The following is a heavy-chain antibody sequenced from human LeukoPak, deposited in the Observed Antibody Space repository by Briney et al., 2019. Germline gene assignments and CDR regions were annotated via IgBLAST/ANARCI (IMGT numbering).Heavy chain of an antibody. D-gene: IGHD4-17*01. CDR1: GFAFSNYW. Sequence: GGSLRLSCAASGFAFSNYWMHWVRQVPGKGLVWVSRIFRDGSFTDYADAVKGRFTMSRDNSRNTLYLQMNSLSADDTAVYHCAKELTLLDYGRGYYYYGLDVWGQGTTLTVSS. J-gene: IGHJ6*02. V-gene: IGHV3-74*01. CDR3: AKELTLLDYGRGYYYYGLDV. CDR2: IFRDGSFT.